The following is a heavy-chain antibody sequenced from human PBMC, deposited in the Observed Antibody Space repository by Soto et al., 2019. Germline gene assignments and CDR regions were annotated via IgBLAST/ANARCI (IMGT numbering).Heavy chain of an antibody. CDR3: ARGVPVPDYYDSSGYSWEFDY. D-gene: IGHD3-22*01. CDR2: INHSGST. V-gene: IGHV4-34*01. J-gene: IGHJ4*02. Sequence: SETLSLTSAVYGGYFSGYGWSWIRQPPGKGLEWIGEINHSGSTNYNPSLKSRVTISVDTSKNQFSLKLSSVTAADTAVYYCARGVPVPDYYDSSGYSWEFDYWGQGTLVTVSS. CDR1: GGYFSGYG.